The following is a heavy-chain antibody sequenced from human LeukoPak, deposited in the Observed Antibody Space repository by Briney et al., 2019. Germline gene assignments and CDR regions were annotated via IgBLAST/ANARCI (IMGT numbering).Heavy chain of an antibody. Sequence: PSETLSLTCAVYGGSFSGYYWSWIRQPPGKGLEWIGEINHSGSTNYNPSLKSRVTISVDTSKNQFFLLLTSVTAADTAVYYCARVAGYLPTRWFDPWGQGTHVTVSS. CDR3: ARVAGYLPTRWFDP. V-gene: IGHV4-34*01. CDR1: GGSFSGYY. CDR2: INHSGST. D-gene: IGHD6-25*01. J-gene: IGHJ5*02.